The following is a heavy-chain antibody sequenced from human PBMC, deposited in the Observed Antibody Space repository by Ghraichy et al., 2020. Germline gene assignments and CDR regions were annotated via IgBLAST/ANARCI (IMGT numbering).Heavy chain of an antibody. CDR3: ARGSMGTAGVDS. CDR2: ISQDGSDK. CDR1: GFTFSNYA. Sequence: SSAASGFTFSNYAMHWVRQAPGKGLEWVTSISQDGSDKYYADPAKGRFTISRDNSQNTLYLQMNSLRLEDTAVYYCARGSMGTAGVDSWGQGTLVTVSS. J-gene: IGHJ4*02. V-gene: IGHV3-30*04. D-gene: IGHD6-13*01.